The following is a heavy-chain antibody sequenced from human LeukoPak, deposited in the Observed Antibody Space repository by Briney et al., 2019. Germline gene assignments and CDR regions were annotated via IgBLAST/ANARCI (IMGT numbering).Heavy chain of an antibody. J-gene: IGHJ4*02. CDR1: GFTFTSYA. V-gene: IGHV3-23*01. D-gene: IGHD5-24*01. CDR3: AKERISFGDGYNSFDY. Sequence: GGSLRLSFAASGFTFTSYAMGWARQAPGRGRGWVSAISGSGGSTYSADSVKGRFTISRDNSKNTLYLQMNSLRAEDTAVYYCAKERISFGDGYNSFDYWGQGTLVTVSS. CDR2: ISGSGGST.